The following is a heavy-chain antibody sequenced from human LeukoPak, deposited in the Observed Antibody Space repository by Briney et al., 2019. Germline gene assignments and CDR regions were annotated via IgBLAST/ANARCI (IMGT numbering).Heavy chain of an antibody. CDR2: INGDGSTL. J-gene: IGHJ4*02. CDR3: ARGELPAAMAY. D-gene: IGHD2-2*01. V-gene: IGHV3-74*01. CDR1: RFTFSNYY. Sequence: GGSLRLSCAASRFTFSNYYMHWVRQAPGKGLVWVSHINGDGSTLGYAASVKGRFTISRDNAKNTLYLQMNSLRAEDTAVYYCARGELPAAMAYGGQGTLVIVSS.